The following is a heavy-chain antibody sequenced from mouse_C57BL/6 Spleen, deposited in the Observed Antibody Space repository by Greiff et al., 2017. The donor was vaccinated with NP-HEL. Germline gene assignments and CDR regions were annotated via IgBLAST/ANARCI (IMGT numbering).Heavy chain of an antibody. CDR3: ARSNYYGSSYDY. V-gene: IGHV1-82*01. D-gene: IGHD1-1*01. Sequence: QVQLQQSGPELVKPGASVKISCKASGYAFSSSWMNWVKQRPGKGLEWIGRIYPGDGDTNYNGKFKGKATLTADKSSSTAYMQRSSLTSEDSAVYFCARSNYYGSSYDYWGQGTTLTVSS. CDR1: GYAFSSSW. CDR2: IYPGDGDT. J-gene: IGHJ2*01.